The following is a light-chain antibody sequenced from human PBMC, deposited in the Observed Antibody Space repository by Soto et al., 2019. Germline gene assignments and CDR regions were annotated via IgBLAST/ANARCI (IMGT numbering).Light chain of an antibody. J-gene: IGLJ1*01. CDR1: SSDVGGYDF. V-gene: IGLV2-14*03. CDR2: DVR. CDR3: ASYTSRSTLV. Sequence: QSALTQPASVSGSPGQSITISCTGSSSDVGGYDFVSWYQHHPGKAPRLMIFDVRNRPSAVSNRFSGSKSGNTASLTISGLQAEDEGDYYCASYTSRSTLVFGTGTKVTVL.